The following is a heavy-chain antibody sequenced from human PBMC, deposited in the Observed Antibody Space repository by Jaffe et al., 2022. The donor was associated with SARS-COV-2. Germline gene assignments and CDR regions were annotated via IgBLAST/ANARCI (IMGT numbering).Heavy chain of an antibody. CDR1: GGSISSGSYY. CDR2: IYTSGST. J-gene: IGHJ6*02. V-gene: IGHV4-61*02. CDR3: ARSIAYYDFWSDLPYGMDV. Sequence: QVQLQESGPGLVKPSQTLSLTCTVSGGSISSGSYYWSWIRQPAGKGLEWIGRIYTSGSTNYNPSLKSRVTISVDTSKNQFSLKLSSVTAADTAVYYCARSIAYYDFWSDLPYGMDVWGQGTTVTVSS. D-gene: IGHD3-3*01.